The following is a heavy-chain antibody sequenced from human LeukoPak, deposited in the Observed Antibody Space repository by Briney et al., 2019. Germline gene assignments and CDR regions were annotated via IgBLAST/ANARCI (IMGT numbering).Heavy chain of an antibody. CDR3: SRSAYYDGSGNYYDY. V-gene: IGHV3-74*01. J-gene: IGHJ4*02. D-gene: IGHD3-22*01. CDR2: FSDGGSTT. CDR1: GFTFSSYW. Sequence: GGSLRLSCAASGFTFSSYWTHWVRQAPGKGLVWVSRFSDGGSTTTYADSVKGRFTISRDNAKNTLYLQMNGLRAEDTAVYYCSRSAYYDGSGNYYDYWGQGILVTVSS.